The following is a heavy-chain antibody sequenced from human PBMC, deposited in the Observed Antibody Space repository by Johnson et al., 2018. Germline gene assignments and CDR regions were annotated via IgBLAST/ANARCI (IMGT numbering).Heavy chain of an antibody. CDR3: AKRFMQQRGFHHDYYMDV. J-gene: IGHJ6*03. CDR1: GFTFSSYA. Sequence: VQLVESGGGLVQPGGSLRLSCAASGFTFSSYAMSWVRQAPGKGLEWVSAISGSGGSTYYADSVKGRFTISRDKSKNTLYLQMNSLRAEDTAVYYCAKRFMQQRGFHHDYYMDVWGKGTTVTVAS. V-gene: IGHV3-23*04. D-gene: IGHD6-13*01. CDR2: ISGSGGST.